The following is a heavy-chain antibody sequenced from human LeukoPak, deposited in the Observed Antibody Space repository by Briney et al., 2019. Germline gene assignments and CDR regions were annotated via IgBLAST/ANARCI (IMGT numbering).Heavy chain of an antibody. CDR2: ISGSGGST. V-gene: IGHV3-23*01. J-gene: IGHJ6*03. CDR1: GVTFSSYA. Sequence: PGGPLRLSCAASGVTFSSYAMSWVRQAPGKGLEWVSAISGSGGSTYYADSVKGRFTISRDNSETTLYLQMNSLRAEDTAVYYCAKDLRGYCTNGVCYGGRYYYYYMDVWGKGTTVTVSS. CDR3: AKDLRGYCTNGVCYGGRYYYYYMDV. D-gene: IGHD2-8*01.